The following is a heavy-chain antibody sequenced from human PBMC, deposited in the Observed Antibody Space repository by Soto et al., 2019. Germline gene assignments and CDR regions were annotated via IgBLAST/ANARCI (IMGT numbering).Heavy chain of an antibody. CDR1: GGSITTTSNY. CDR2: VYYTGTT. V-gene: IGHV4-39*01. Sequence: QLQLQESGPGLVKPSETLSLTCTVSGGSITTTSNYWGWIRQPPGKGLEWIGSVYYTGTTYHSPSLKSRVTMSVATSKNQFSLNLHFVTAADTAVYYCATHRADGGADIYGYYWGQGILVTVSS. D-gene: IGHD2-21*01. CDR3: ATHRADGGADIYGYY. J-gene: IGHJ4*02.